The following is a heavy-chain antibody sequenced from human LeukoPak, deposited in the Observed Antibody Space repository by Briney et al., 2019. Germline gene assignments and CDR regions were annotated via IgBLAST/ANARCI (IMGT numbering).Heavy chain of an antibody. CDR1: GYSFTSYW. CDR3: ARVLSIRINWFDP. V-gene: IGHV5-51*01. Sequence: GESLKISCKGSGYSFTSYWIGWVRQMPGKGLEWMGIIYPGDSDTRYSPSFQGHVTISADKSTNTAYLQWGSLKASDTATYYCARVLSIRINWFDPWGQGTLVTVSS. CDR2: IYPGDSDT. J-gene: IGHJ5*02. D-gene: IGHD2/OR15-2a*01.